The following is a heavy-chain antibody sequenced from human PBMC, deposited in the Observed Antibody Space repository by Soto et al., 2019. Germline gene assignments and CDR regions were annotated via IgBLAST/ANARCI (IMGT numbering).Heavy chain of an antibody. D-gene: IGHD4-17*01. V-gene: IGHV2-5*02. CDR2: IYWDDDK. CDR3: AHRTASVTCWFDP. Sequence: QITLKESGPTLVKPTQTLTLTCTFSGFSLTTSGVGVGWIRQPPGKALEWLALIYWDDDKRYSPSRKSRLPITNDTSKNQVVLRMTDMDPADTATYFCAHRTASVTCWFDPWGQGTLVTVSS. J-gene: IGHJ5*02. CDR1: GFSLTTSGVG.